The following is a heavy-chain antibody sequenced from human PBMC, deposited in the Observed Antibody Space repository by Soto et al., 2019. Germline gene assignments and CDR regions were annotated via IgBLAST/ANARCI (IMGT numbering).Heavy chain of an antibody. V-gene: IGHV3-11*01. CDR2: ISSSGNTI. CDR3: AKMSSENYYDPVFS. Sequence: QVQLVESGGGLVKTSGSLRIACAASGFTFSDYYMSWVRQAPGKGLEWVSYISSSGNTIYYADSVKGRFTISWDNAKNSVYLQMNSLRAEDTALYFCAKMSSENYYDPVFSWGQRTLVTVSS. CDR1: GFTFSDYY. J-gene: IGHJ4*02. D-gene: IGHD3-22*01.